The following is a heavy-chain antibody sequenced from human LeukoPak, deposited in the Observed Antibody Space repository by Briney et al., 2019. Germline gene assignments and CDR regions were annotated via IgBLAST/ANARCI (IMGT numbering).Heavy chain of an antibody. CDR3: ASSSGYDFWSGYYFDY. J-gene: IGHJ4*02. CDR1: GFTFSSYA. D-gene: IGHD3-3*01. V-gene: IGHV3-30*04. CDR2: ISYDGSNK. Sequence: GGSLRLSCAASGFTFSSYAMHWVRQAPGKGLEWVAVISYDGSNKYYADSVKGRFTISRDNSKNTLYLQMNSLRAEDTAVYYCASSSGYDFWSGYYFDYWGQGTLVTVSS.